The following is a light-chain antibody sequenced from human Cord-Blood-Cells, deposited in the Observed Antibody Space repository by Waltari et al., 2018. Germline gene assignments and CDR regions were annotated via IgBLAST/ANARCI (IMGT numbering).Light chain of an antibody. J-gene: IGLJ1*01. CDR3: NSRDSSGNYV. V-gene: IGLV3-19*01. Sequence: DPAVSVALGQTVRITCQGDSLRSYYASWYQQKPGQAPVLVIYGKNNRPSGIPDRFSGSSSGNTASLTITGAQAEDEADYYCNSRDSSGNYVFGTGTKVTVL. CDR2: GKN. CDR1: SLRSYY.